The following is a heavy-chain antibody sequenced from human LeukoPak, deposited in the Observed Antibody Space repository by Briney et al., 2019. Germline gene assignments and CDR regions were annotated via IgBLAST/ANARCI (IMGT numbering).Heavy chain of an antibody. CDR1: GFTFSSSA. CDR2: ISYDGSNK. Sequence: GGSLRLSCVASGFTFSSSAMNWVRQAPGKGLEWVAVISYDGSNKYYADSVKGRFTISRDNSKNTLYLQMNSLRAEDTAVYYCAKDHVVVPAAADYWGQGTLVTVSS. D-gene: IGHD2-2*01. V-gene: IGHV3-30-3*01. J-gene: IGHJ4*02. CDR3: AKDHVVVPAAADY.